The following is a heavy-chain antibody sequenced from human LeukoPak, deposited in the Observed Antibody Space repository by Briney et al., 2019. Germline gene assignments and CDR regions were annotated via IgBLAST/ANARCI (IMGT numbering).Heavy chain of an antibody. D-gene: IGHD1-26*01. CDR3: AKGGKWDVTPFDY. J-gene: IGHJ4*02. Sequence: GRSLRLSCAASGFIFSNYAMHWVRQAPGKGLEWVTVISYDGNTKYYADSVKGRFTISRDNSKNTLYLQVNSLRAEDTAVYYCAKGGKWDVTPFDYWGQGTLVTVSS. V-gene: IGHV3-30*04. CDR1: GFIFSNYA. CDR2: ISYDGNTK.